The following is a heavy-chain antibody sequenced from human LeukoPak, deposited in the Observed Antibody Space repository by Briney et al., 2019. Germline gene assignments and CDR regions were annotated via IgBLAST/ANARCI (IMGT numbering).Heavy chain of an antibody. CDR2: IYTSGST. CDR1: GGSIRSYS. Sequence: SETLSLTCTVTGGSIRSYSWSWIRQPAGKGLDWIGRIYTSGSTNYNPSLKSRVTISVEKSKNQFSLKLRSVTAADTAVYYCARDYAPLGDWFDPWGQGTLVTVSS. V-gene: IGHV4-4*07. CDR3: ARDYAPLGDWFDP. D-gene: IGHD2-2*01. J-gene: IGHJ5*02.